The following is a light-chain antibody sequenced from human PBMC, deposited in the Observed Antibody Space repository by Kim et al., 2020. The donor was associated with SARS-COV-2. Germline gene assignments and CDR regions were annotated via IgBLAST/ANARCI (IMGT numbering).Light chain of an antibody. V-gene: IGLV3-21*04. Sequence: LTQPPSVSVAPGKTARITCGGNNIGGKTVHWYQQRPGQAPVLVIFYDSDRPSGIPDRFSGSNSGNTATLTVSGVEAGDEADYYCQVWDGSSDHWVFG. CDR1: NIGGKT. CDR3: QVWDGSSDHWV. J-gene: IGLJ3*02. CDR2: YDS.